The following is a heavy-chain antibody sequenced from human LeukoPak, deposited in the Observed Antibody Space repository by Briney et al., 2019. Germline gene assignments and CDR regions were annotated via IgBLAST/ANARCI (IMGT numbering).Heavy chain of an antibody. D-gene: IGHD3-10*01. CDR1: GFTFGDYA. V-gene: IGHV3-23*01. CDR2: ISGSGGST. J-gene: IGHJ4*02. Sequence: GGSLRLSCTASGFTFGDYAMSWVRQAPGKGLEWVSAISGSGGSTYYADSVKGRFTISRDNSKNTLYLQMNSLRAEDAAVYYCAKLSLSGSGHDFDYWGQGTLVTVSS. CDR3: AKLSLSGSGHDFDY.